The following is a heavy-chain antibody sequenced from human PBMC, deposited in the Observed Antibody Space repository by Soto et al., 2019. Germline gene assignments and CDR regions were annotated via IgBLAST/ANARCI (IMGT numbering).Heavy chain of an antibody. Sequence: QVQLVESGGGVVQPGRSLRLSCAASGFTFSSYGMHWVRQAPGKGLEWVAVIWYDGSNKYYADSVKGRSTISRDNSKNTXSLXMXNLRAEDTAVYYCARESRGITMVGGVIMERHLCLDYWGQGTLVTVSS. D-gene: IGHD3-10*01. CDR3: ARESRGITMVGGVIMERHLCLDY. V-gene: IGHV3-33*01. CDR1: GFTFSSYG. J-gene: IGHJ4*02. CDR2: IWYDGSNK.